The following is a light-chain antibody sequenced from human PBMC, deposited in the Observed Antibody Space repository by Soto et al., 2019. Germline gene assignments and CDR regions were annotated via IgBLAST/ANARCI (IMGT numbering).Light chain of an antibody. CDR3: CSLTTSNTYV. V-gene: IGLV2-14*03. J-gene: IGLJ1*01. CDR2: HVT. Sequence: QTALTQPASVSGAPGRSITISCTGTISDIGHYDYVSWYQQHPGKAPKLMIYHVTYRPSGVSNRYSGSKSGNSASLTISGLQADDEADYYCCSLTTSNTYVFRSGTKVTVL. CDR1: ISDIGHYDY.